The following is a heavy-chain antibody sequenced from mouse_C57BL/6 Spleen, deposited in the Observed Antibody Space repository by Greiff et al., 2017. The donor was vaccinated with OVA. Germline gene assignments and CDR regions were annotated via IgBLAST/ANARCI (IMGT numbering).Heavy chain of an antibody. CDR1: GFTFSDYG. Sequence: EVKLVESGGGLVKPGGSLKLSCAASGFTFSDYGMHWVRQAPEKGLEWVAYISSGSSTIYYADTVKGRFTISRDNAKNTLFLQMTSLGSEDTAMYYCAREGLRAPYYFDYWGQGTTLTVSS. CDR3: AREGLRAPYYFDY. J-gene: IGHJ2*01. D-gene: IGHD2-4*01. V-gene: IGHV5-17*01. CDR2: ISSGSSTI.